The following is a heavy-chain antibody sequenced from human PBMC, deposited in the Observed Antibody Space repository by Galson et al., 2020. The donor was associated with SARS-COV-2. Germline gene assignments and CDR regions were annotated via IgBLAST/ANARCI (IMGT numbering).Heavy chain of an antibody. CDR2: INHSGST. CDR3: ARGEIDAGGGDYYYYGMDV. CDR1: GGSFSGYY. V-gene: IGHV4-34*01. J-gene: IGHJ6*02. Sequence: ETSETLSLTCAVYGGSFSGYYWSWIRQPPGKGLEWIGEINHSGSTNYNPSLKSRVTISVDTSKNQFSLKLSSVTAADTAVYYCARGEIDAGGGDYYYYGMDVWGQGTTVTVSS. D-gene: IGHD3-16*01.